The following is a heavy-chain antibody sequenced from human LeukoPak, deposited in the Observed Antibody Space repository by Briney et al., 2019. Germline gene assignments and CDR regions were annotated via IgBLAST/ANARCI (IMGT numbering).Heavy chain of an antibody. V-gene: IGHV3-21*01. D-gene: IGHD5-18*01. Sequence: GGSLRLSCAASGFTFSSYSMNWVRQAPGKGLEWVSSISSSSSYIYYADSVKGRFTISRDNAKNSLYLQMNSLRAEDTAMCYCARGAPDTAMDYWGQGTLVTVSS. J-gene: IGHJ4*02. CDR1: GFTFSSYS. CDR2: ISSSSSYI. CDR3: ARGAPDTAMDY.